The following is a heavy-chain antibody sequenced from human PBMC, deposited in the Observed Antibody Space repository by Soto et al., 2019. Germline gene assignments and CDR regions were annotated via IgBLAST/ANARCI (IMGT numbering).Heavy chain of an antibody. D-gene: IGHD6-13*01. CDR3: ATRVQDPGKYYYGMDV. J-gene: IGHJ6*02. CDR1: GYSFTSYW. V-gene: IGHV5-51*01. CDR2: IYPGDSDT. Sequence: GESLKISCKGSGYSFTSYWIGWVRQMPGRGLEWMGIIYPGDSDTRYSPSFQGQVTISADKSISTAYLQWSSLKASDTAMYYCATRVQDPGKYYYGMDVWGQGTTVTVSS.